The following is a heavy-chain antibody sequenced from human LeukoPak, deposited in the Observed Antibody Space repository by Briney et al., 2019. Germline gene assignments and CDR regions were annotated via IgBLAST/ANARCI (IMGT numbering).Heavy chain of an antibody. Sequence: GGSLRLSCAVSGFAFGSEAMSWVRQSPARGLEWVASISPGGGTTYYADYVKGRFTISRDNSKNTLCLQMNSLRAEDTAVYYCATDRGIVVVPAAILEYWGQGSMVTVSS. CDR2: ISPGGGTT. CDR1: GFAFGSEA. D-gene: IGHD2-2*01. J-gene: IGHJ4*02. CDR3: ATDRGIVVVPAAILEY. V-gene: IGHV3-23*01.